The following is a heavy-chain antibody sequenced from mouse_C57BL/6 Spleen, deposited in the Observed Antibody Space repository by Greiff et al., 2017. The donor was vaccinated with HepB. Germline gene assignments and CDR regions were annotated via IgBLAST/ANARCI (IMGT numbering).Heavy chain of an antibody. CDR2: ILPGSGST. Sequence: QVQLQQSGAELMKPGASVKLSCKATGYTFTGYWIEWVKQRPGHGLEWIGEILPGSGSTNYNEKFKGKATFTADTSSNTAYMQLSSLTTEDSAIYYCARGGIYYGYDDTLFDYWGQGTTLTVSS. CDR1: GYTFTGYW. J-gene: IGHJ2*01. V-gene: IGHV1-9*01. D-gene: IGHD2-2*01. CDR3: ARGGIYYGYDDTLFDY.